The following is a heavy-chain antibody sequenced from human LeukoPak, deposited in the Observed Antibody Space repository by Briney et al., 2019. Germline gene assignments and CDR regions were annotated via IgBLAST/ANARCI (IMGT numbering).Heavy chain of an antibody. Sequence: GGSLRLSCAGSGFTFGGYGMHWFRQTPGKGLEWVAVIAYGGSRAFYADSVKGRFTISRGNSKNTMSVQMDDLRAEDTAVHYCTRYNNDHFDYWGQGTLVTVSS. V-gene: IGHV3-33*01. CDR1: GFTFGGYG. CDR3: TRYNNDHFDY. CDR2: IAYGGSRA. J-gene: IGHJ4*02. D-gene: IGHD1-14*01.